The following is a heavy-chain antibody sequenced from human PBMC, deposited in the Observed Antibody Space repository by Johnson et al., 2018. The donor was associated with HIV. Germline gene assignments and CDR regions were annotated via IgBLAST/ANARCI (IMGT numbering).Heavy chain of an antibody. CDR1: GFTFSDHY. CDR3: ARVSDSDSN. Sequence: QVQLVESGGGLVKPGGSLRLSCAGSGFTFSDHYMSWVRQAPGKGLECVSYISSSGSTIYYADCVKGRFTISRDNSKNTLYLQMNSLRAEDTAVYYCARVSDSDSNWGQGTMVTVSS. CDR2: ISSSGSTI. J-gene: IGHJ3*01. D-gene: IGHD3-22*01. V-gene: IGHV3-11*04.